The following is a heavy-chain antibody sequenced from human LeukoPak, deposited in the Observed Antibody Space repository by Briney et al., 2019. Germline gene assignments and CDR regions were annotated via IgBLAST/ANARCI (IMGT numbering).Heavy chain of an antibody. D-gene: IGHD6-13*01. CDR1: GGSISNYY. J-gene: IGHJ6*03. CDR2: IYTSGST. V-gene: IGHV4-4*07. CDR3: ARGGKPFIAAAGGSTLYYYYYMDV. Sequence: PSETLSLTCTVSGGSISNYYWSWIRQPAGKGLEWIGRIYTSGSTNYNPSLKSRVTMSVDTSKNQFSLKLSSVTAADTAVYYCARGGKPFIAAAGGSTLYYYYYMDVWGKGTTVTISS.